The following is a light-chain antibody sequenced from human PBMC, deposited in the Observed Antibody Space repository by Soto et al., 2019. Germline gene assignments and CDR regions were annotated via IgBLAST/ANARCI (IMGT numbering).Light chain of an antibody. Sequence: QSVLTQPASVSGSPGQSITISCTGTSSDVGAYIFVSWYQQHPGKAPKLMIYDIINRPSGVSNRFSGSKSSNTASLTISGLQAEDEADYYCVSFTTSRSYVFGTGTKVTVL. V-gene: IGLV2-14*03. CDR1: SSDVGAYIF. J-gene: IGLJ1*01. CDR2: DII. CDR3: VSFTTSRSYV.